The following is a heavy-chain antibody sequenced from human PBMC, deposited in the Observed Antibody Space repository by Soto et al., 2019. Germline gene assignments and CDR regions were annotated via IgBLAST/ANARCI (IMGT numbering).Heavy chain of an antibody. CDR2: TSGSGAGI. CDR3: AKSYGDYGARNSHYYGMDV. J-gene: IGHJ6*02. D-gene: IGHD4-17*01. Sequence: VGSLRLSCAASGFNFRNYAMNWVRQAPGKGLEWVSGTSGSGAGIHYADSVNGRFSISRDNSKSKLYLQMNSLRAEDTAVYYCAKSYGDYGARNSHYYGMDVCGQGTTVTVSS. CDR1: GFNFRNYA. V-gene: IGHV3-23*01.